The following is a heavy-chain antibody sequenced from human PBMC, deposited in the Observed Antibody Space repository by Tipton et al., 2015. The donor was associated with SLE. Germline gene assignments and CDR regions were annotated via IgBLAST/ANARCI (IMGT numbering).Heavy chain of an antibody. J-gene: IGHJ4*02. CDR2: IHNSGDT. D-gene: IGHD6-19*01. CDR1: GGSISSGDYY. V-gene: IGHV4-31*03. CDR3: ARGGMGIAVAGEFDS. Sequence: TLSLTCTVSGGSISSGDYYWTWIRQHPGRGLEWIGYIHNSGDTYYNPSLQSRLTISVDTSKSQFSLNLRSVTAADTAVYYCARGGMGIAVAGEFDSWGQGTLVTVSS.